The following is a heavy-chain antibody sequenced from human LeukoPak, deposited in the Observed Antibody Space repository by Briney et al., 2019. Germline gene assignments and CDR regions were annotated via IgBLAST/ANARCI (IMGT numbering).Heavy chain of an antibody. CDR3: ARHGSGRKYFDPLDY. CDR2: IWRDGSNK. V-gene: IGHV3-33*08. Sequence: PGGSLRLSCAAAGFSFNEYAVHWVRQAPGKGLEWVAVIWRDGSNKYYADSVKGRFTVSRDNPKNTLNLQMDSLRVEDTAVYYCARHGSGRKYFDPLDYWGQGTLVTVSS. J-gene: IGHJ4*02. D-gene: IGHD1-26*01. CDR1: GFSFNEYA.